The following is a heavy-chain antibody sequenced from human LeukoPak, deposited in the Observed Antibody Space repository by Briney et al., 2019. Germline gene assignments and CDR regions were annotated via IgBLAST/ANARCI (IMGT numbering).Heavy chain of an antibody. CDR2: INHSGST. Sequence: SETLSLTCAVYGGSFSGYYWSWIRQPPGKGLEWIGEINHSGSTNYNPSLKSRVTISVDTSKNQFSLKLSSVTAADTAVYYCARHPGKQQLGTYWGQGTLVTVSS. D-gene: IGHD6-13*01. CDR1: GGSFSGYY. J-gene: IGHJ4*02. CDR3: ARHPGKQQLGTY. V-gene: IGHV4-34*01.